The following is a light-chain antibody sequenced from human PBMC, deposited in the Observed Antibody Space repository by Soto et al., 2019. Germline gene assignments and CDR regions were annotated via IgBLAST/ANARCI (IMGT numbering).Light chain of an antibody. V-gene: IGLV2-8*01. CDR3: SSYAGSNNLGV. CDR1: SGDVGGYNY. J-gene: IGLJ1*01. CDR2: GVY. Sequence: QSVLTQPPSASGSPGQSVTISCTGTSGDVGGYNYVSWYQQHPGKAPKLLIYGVYKRPSGVPDRFSGSKSGNTASLTVSGLQAEDEAAYYCSSYAGSNNLGVFGTGTKLTVL.